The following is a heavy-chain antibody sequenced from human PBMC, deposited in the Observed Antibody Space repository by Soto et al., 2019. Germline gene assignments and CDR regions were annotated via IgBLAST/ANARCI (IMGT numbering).Heavy chain of an antibody. V-gene: IGHV4-59*12. CDR3: ARTPGGAPADYYFDY. CDR2: IYYSGNT. CDR1: GGSISSYY. D-gene: IGHD4-17*01. J-gene: IGHJ4*02. Sequence: PSETLSLTCTVSGGSISSYYWSWIRQPPGKGLEWIGYIYYSGNTNYDPSLKSRLTMSVDTSKNQFSLNLSSVTAADTAVYYCARTPGGAPADYYFDYWGLGTLVTVSS.